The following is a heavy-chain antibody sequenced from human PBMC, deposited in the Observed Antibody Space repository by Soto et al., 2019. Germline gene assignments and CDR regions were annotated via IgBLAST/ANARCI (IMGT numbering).Heavy chain of an antibody. CDR3: ARDTSYALDV. CDR2: INSDGSAT. CDR1: GFTFSIRW. J-gene: IGHJ6*02. Sequence: PGGSLRLSCAASGFTFSIRWMHWFRQAPGKGLVWVSHINSDGSATTYADSEKGRFTISRDNAKNTLYLQMNSLRAEDTAVYYCARDTSYALDVWGQGTPVTVSS. V-gene: IGHV3-74*01.